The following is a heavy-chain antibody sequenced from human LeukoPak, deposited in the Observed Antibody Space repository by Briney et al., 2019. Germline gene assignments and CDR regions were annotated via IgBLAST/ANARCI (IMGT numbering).Heavy chain of an antibody. CDR2: IYYSGST. CDR3: ARNYYFDY. Sequence: TSQTLSLTCTVSGGSISSDSYYWSWIRQRPGRGLEWIGYIYYSGSTYYNPSLKSRVTISVDTSKNQFSLRLSSVTAADTAVYYCARNYYFDYWGQGTLVTVSS. CDR1: GGSISSDSYY. J-gene: IGHJ4*02. V-gene: IGHV4-31*03.